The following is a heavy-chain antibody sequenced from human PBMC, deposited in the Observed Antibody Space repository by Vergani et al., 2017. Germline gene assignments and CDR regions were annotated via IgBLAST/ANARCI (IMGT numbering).Heavy chain of an antibody. CDR3: ARGNCGVNCPKYNWLAP. J-gene: IGHJ5*02. CDR2: IFYSGTT. CDR1: GGSISSGDHC. D-gene: IGHD2-21*01. Sequence: QVQLQESGPGLVKPPGTLSLTCAVSGGSISSGDHCWTWIRQRPGKGLEWIGYIFYSGTTYDNPSLRSRLTISVDTSQNQFSLKLRSVTAADTAVYYCARGNCGVNCPKYNWLAPWGRGILVTVSS. V-gene: IGHV4-31*11.